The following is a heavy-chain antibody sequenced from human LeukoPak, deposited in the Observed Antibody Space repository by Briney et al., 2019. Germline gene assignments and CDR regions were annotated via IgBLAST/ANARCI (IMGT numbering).Heavy chain of an antibody. D-gene: IGHD6-13*01. V-gene: IGHV4-34*01. CDR1: GGSFSGYY. CDR2: INHSGST. CDR3: ASSPQQLDEYYFDY. Sequence: SETLSLTCAVYGGSFSGYYWSWIRQPPGKGLEWIGEINHSGSTNYNPSLKSRVTISVDTSKNQFSLKLSSVTAADTAVYYCASSPQQLDEYYFDYWGQGTLVTVSS. J-gene: IGHJ4*02.